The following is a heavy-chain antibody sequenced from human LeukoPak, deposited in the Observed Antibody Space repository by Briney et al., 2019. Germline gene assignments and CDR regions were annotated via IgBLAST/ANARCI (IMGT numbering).Heavy chain of an antibody. D-gene: IGHD3-9*01. CDR2: MYRDGSS. CDR3: ARDKRRYFDW. V-gene: IGHV3-66*01. CDR1: GLSVRNEF. J-gene: IGHJ4*02. Sequence: GGSQRLSCEVSGLSVRNEFMNWVRQSPGRGLEWVSAMYRDGSSDYADSARDRFTISRDNSKNIVFLHMKTLRVDDTAIYYCARDKRRYFDWWGQGTLVTVSS.